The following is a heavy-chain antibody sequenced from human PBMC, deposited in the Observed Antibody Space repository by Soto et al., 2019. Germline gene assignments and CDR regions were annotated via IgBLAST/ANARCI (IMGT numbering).Heavy chain of an antibody. Sequence: QVQLVQSGVEVKEPGASVKVSCKASGYSFTNYGIGWVRQAPGQGLEWMGWITVNSGNTNYPQKVQGRVTMTTDTSTNTAYMGLRSLTSDDTAVYYCGRGLGGGWYYFDYWGQGTLVTVSS. D-gene: IGHD6-19*01. CDR3: GRGLGGGWYYFDY. CDR1: GYSFTNYG. J-gene: IGHJ4*02. CDR2: ITVNSGNT. V-gene: IGHV1-18*01.